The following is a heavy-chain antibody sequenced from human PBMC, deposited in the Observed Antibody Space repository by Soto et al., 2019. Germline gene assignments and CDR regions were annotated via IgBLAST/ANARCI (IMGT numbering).Heavy chain of an antibody. V-gene: IGHV4-34*01. CDR2: INHSGST. CDR1: GGSFSGYY. CDR3: ARGRGAARLRYYYYGMDV. Sequence: PSETLSLTCAVYGGSFSGYYWSWIRQPPGKGLEWIGEINHSGSTNYNPSLKSRVTISVDTSKNQFSLKLSSVTAADTAVYYCARGRGAARLRYYYYGMDVWGQGTTVTVSS. D-gene: IGHD6-6*01. J-gene: IGHJ6*02.